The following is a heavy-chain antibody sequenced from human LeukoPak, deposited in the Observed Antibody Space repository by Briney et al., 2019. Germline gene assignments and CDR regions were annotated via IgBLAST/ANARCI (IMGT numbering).Heavy chain of an antibody. J-gene: IGHJ6*02. CDR2: IYSGGST. Sequence: PGGSLRLSCAASGFTVSSNYMSWVRQAPGKGLEWVSVIYSGGSTYYADSVKGRFTISRDNSKNTLYLQMNSLRAEDTAVYYCAREPYGDYFNYYGMDVWGQGTTVTVSS. D-gene: IGHD4-17*01. CDR3: AREPYGDYFNYYGMDV. CDR1: GFTVSSNY. V-gene: IGHV3-53*01.